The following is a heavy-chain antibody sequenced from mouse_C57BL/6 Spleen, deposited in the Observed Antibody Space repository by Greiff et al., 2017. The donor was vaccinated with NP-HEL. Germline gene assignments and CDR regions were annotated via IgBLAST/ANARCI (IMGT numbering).Heavy chain of an antibody. V-gene: IGHV5-17*01. CDR2: ISSGSSTI. J-gene: IGHJ3*01. CDR3: ARDYDYGPWFAY. Sequence: DVKLVESGGGLVKPGGSLKLSCAASGFTFSDYGMHWVRQAPEKGLEWVAYISSGSSTIYYADTVKGRFTISRDNAKNTLFLQMTSLRSEDTAMYYCARDYDYGPWFAYWGQGTLVTVSA. CDR1: GFTFSDYG. D-gene: IGHD2-4*01.